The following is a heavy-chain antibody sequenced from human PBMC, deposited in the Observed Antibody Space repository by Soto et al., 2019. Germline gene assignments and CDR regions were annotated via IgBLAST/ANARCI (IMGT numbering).Heavy chain of an antibody. Sequence: SQTLSLTCVISGDSVSSNSGAWNWIRQSPSRGLEWLGRTYYRSRWSFDYALSVKSRLTIDPDTSKNQFSLHLDSLTPEDTAVYYCEGVTLLRGMDVWGQGTPVTVSS. CDR2: TYYRSRWSF. D-gene: IGHD3-10*01. CDR1: GDSVSSNSGA. J-gene: IGHJ6*02. V-gene: IGHV6-1*01. CDR3: EGVTLLRGMDV.